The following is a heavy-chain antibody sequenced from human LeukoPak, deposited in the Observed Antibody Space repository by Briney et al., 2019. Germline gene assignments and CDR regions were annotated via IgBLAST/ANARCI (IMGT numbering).Heavy chain of an antibody. Sequence: PGGSLRLSCAASGFTFSSYEMNWVRQAPGKGLEYVSAISSNGGSTYYADSVKGRFTISRDNSKNTLYLQMSSLRAEDTAVYYCVKGGIVVVVAADYWGQGTLVTVSS. D-gene: IGHD2-15*01. CDR1: GFTFSSYE. CDR3: VKGGIVVVVAADY. CDR2: ISSNGGST. V-gene: IGHV3-64D*09. J-gene: IGHJ4*02.